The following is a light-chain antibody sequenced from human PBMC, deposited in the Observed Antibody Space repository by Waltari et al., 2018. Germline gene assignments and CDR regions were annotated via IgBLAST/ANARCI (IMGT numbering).Light chain of an antibody. CDR3: QQSYTTLWT. V-gene: IGKV1-39*01. CDR2: AAS. CDR1: QTISGY. J-gene: IGKJ1*01. Sequence: DIQMTQSPSSLSASVGDRITITCRAGQTISGYLNWYQQKSGIAPKLLIYAASSLQSGVPSRFSGSGSGTDFTLTINSLQPEDSATYYCQQSYTTLWTFGQGTKVEVK.